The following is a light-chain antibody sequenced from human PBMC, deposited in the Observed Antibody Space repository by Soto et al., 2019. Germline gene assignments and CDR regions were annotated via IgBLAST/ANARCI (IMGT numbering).Light chain of an antibody. CDR1: RSDVGNYNY. V-gene: IGLV2-14*01. CDR3: SSYTTATIVFV. CDR2: EVS. J-gene: IGLJ1*01. Sequence: QSALTQPASVSGSPGQSITISCTGTRSDVGNYNYVSWYQQHPGKAPKLMIYEVSHRPSGVSNRFSGSKSGNTASLTISGLQAEDEADYYCSSYTTATIVFVFGTGTKLTVL.